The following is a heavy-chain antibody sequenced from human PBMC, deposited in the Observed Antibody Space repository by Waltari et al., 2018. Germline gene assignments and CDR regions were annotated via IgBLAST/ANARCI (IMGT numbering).Heavy chain of an antibody. V-gene: IGHV4-39*01. J-gene: IGHJ3*01. CDR3: ATYIGASVGTAAFDV. CDR2: ISYTGAT. CDR1: GGSITNNRHY. Sequence: QLQLQESGPGLVKPSETLSLTCSVSGGSITNNRHYWGWIRQPPGQGPEWIAPISYTGATYGSPSLQSRLTMSRDTSKNQLSLTLGSVTAADTAVYYCATYIGASVGTAAFDVWGQGTMVTVSS. D-gene: IGHD5-12*01.